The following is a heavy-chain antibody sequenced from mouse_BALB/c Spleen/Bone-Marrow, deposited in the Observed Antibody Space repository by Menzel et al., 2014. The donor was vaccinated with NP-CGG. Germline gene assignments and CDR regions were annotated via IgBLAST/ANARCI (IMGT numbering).Heavy chain of an antibody. V-gene: IGHV1-67*01. CDR2: ISTYYGNT. D-gene: IGHD4-1*01. CDR1: GYTFTDYA. J-gene: IGHJ1*01. CDR3: ARKRLTGTSYWYFDV. Sequence: QVQLQQSGPELVRPGVSVKISCKGSGYTFTDYAMHWVKQSHAKSLEWIGIISTYYGNTNYNQKFKGKATMTVDKSSSTAYMELARVTSEDSAIYYCARKRLTGTSYWYFDVWGAGTTVTVSS.